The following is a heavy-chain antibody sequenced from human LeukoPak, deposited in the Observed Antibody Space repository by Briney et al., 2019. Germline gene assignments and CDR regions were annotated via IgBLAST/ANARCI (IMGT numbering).Heavy chain of an antibody. J-gene: IGHJ4*02. V-gene: IGHV3-7*01. CDR3: ARDLDYYATDY. Sequence: PGGSLRLSCAASGFSLSRYWMSWVRQAPGQGLEWVANIGKDGSGNHYAVSVKGRFTISRDNAKNSLYLQMNSLRADDTAVYYCARDLDYYATDYWGQGTLVTVSS. CDR2: IGKDGSGN. D-gene: IGHD3/OR15-3a*01. CDR1: GFSLSRYW.